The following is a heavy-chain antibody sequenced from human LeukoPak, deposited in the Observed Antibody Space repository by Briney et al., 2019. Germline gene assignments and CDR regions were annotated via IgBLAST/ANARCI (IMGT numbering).Heavy chain of an antibody. D-gene: IGHD1-26*01. CDR1: GFTFSSYC. J-gene: IGHJ3*02. CDR3: AREVVGATDAFDI. Sequence: GGCLRLSCAASGFTFSSYCMHWVRQAPGKGLVWVPRVKTDGSSTSYADSVKGRFSISRDNAKNKLYLQMNSLRTEDTAVYFCAREVVGATDAFDIWGQGTMVTVSS. CDR2: VKTDGSST. V-gene: IGHV3-74*01.